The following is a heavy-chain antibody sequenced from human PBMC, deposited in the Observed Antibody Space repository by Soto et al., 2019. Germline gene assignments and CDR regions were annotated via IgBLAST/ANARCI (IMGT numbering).Heavy chain of an antibody. CDR3: ATEALCDDGYCYSIHFHP. J-gene: IGHJ1*01. D-gene: IGHD2-21*02. CDR1: GHPLSDLS. CDR2: FDPENGEA. V-gene: IGHV1-24*01. Sequence: QVHLEQSGAEVKSPGASVKVSCKVSGHPLSDLSMHWVRQAPGEGLEWMGGFDPENGEAVYAQKFQGRVTMTQDTSTDTAYMDLTRLTSEDTAMYVCATEALCDDGYCYSIHFHPWGQGTLVTVSS.